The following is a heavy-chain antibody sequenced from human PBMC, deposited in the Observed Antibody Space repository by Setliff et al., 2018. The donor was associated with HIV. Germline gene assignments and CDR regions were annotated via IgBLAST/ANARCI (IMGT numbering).Heavy chain of an antibody. Sequence: SVKVSCKASGGTFSSNDISWVRQAPGQGLEWMGRIIPVFGETNDAHKFQGRVTITANEFTSTSYMELSSLRSEDTAVYSCARGGRVVPAATGSNAYDISGQWTKVIVS. CDR2: IIPVFGET. J-gene: IGHJ3*02. V-gene: IGHV1-69*13. D-gene: IGHD2-2*01. CDR1: GGTFSSND. CDR3: ARGGRVVPAATGSNAYDI.